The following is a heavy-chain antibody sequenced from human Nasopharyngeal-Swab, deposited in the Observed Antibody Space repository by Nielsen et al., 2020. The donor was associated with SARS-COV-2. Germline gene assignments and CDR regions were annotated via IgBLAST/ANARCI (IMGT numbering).Heavy chain of an antibody. J-gene: IGHJ6*02. D-gene: IGHD4-17*01. V-gene: IGHV1-18*04. CDR1: GYTLTGYY. CDR3: ARDLVDGDYAHYYYYGMDV. CDR2: ISAYNGNT. Sequence: ASVKVSCKASGYTLTGYYMHWVRQAPGQGLEWMGWISAYNGNTNYAQKLQGRVTMTTDTSTSTAYMELRSLRSDDTAVYYCARDLVDGDYAHYYYYGMDVWGQGTTVTVSS.